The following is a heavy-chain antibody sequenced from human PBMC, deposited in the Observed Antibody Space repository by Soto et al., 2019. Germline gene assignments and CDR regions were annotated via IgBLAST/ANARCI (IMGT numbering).Heavy chain of an antibody. CDR2: ISGGGDKT. J-gene: IGHJ4*02. CDR1: GFTFRSYA. Sequence: EVQLLESGGDLAQPGGSLRLSCTASGFTFRSYAMSWVRQAPGKGLEWVSGISGGGDKTYNADSVNGRCTISRDNSKNVLFLQMNSLIVDDTAVYVCARDLGKSGGYLWGQGTLGSVSS. D-gene: IGHD6-19*01. V-gene: IGHV3-23*01. CDR3: ARDLGKSGGYL.